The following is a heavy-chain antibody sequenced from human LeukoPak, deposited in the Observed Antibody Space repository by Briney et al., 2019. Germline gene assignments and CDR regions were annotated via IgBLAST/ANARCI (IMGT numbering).Heavy chain of an antibody. CDR3: AKDTYGSGIHFDY. CDR2: ISWNSGSI. D-gene: IGHD3-10*01. J-gene: IGHJ4*02. CDR1: GFTFDDYA. Sequence: GGSLRLSCAASGFTFDDYAMHWVRQAPGKGLEWVSGISWNSGSIGYADSVKGRFTISRDNAKNSLYLQMNSLRAEDTALYYCAKDTYGSGIHFDYWGQGTLVTVSS. V-gene: IGHV3-9*01.